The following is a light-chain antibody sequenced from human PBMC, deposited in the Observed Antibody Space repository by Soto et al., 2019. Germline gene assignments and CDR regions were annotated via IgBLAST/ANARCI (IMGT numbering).Light chain of an antibody. J-gene: IGKJ1*01. CDR3: QQADSFPWT. V-gene: IGKV1D-12*01. Sequence: RVTQSPSSVSASVGATVTIACQTSKDISSSVAWYQQKPGKAPNLMIFSASALHRGVPPRFSGSGSGTTCTLTVSSLQPEDFATYYCQQADSFPWTFRQGTKVDIK. CDR2: SAS. CDR1: KDISSS.